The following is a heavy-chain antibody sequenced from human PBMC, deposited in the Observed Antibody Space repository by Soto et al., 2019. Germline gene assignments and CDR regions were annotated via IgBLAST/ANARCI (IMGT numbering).Heavy chain of an antibody. CDR3: ARTSMTRQGPPLL. CDR2: IFHSGNT. CDR1: GGSISSGGFS. D-gene: IGHD5-18*01. Sequence: QLQLQESDSGLVKPSETLSLTCAVSGGSISSGGFSWSWIRQPPGKGLEWIGYIFHSGNTYYNPSLRSRVTRSIDASKNRFSLQLSSVTVADTAVYYCARTSMTRQGPPLLWGQGTLVTVSS. J-gene: IGHJ4*02. V-gene: IGHV4-30-2*01.